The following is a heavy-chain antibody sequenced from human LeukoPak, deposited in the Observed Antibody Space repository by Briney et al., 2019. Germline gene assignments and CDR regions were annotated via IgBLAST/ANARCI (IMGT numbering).Heavy chain of an antibody. CDR3: AAGIAVAGTDVDC. CDR1: GFSLSNYA. J-gene: IGHJ4*02. Sequence: GGSLRLSCAPSGFSLSNYAVSWVRPAPGKGLEWVSAISRMGGNTYYADSVKGPFTISRDNSKNTLYLPMNSRRAEDTAVYYCAAGIAVAGTDVDCWGQGTLVTVSS. V-gene: IGHV3-23*01. CDR2: ISRMGGNT. D-gene: IGHD6-19*01.